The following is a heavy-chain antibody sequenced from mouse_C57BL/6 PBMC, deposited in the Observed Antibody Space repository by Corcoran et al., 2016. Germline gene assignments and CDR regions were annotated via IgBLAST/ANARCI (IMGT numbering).Heavy chain of an antibody. D-gene: IGHD1-1*01. J-gene: IGHJ4*01. CDR1: GYTFTTYG. V-gene: IGHV9-3*01. Sequence: QIQLVQSGPELKKPGATVKISCKASGYTFTTYGMSWVKQAPGKGLKWMGWINTYSGVPTYADDFKGRFAFSLETSASTAYLQINNLKNEDTATYFCARLDYGSRGAMDYWGQGTSVTVSS. CDR3: ARLDYGSRGAMDY. CDR2: INTYSGVP.